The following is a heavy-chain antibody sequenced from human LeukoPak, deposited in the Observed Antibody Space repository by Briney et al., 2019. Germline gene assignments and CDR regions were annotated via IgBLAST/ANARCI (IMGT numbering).Heavy chain of an antibody. CDR2: ISSSGSTI. CDR3: ARVLYYYDSSGYSYYFDY. J-gene: IGHJ4*02. CDR1: GFTFSDYY. V-gene: IGHV3-11*04. Sequence: PGGSLRLSCAASGFTFSDYYMSWIRQAPGKGLEWVSYISSSGSTIYYADSVKGRFTISRDNAKNSLYLQMNSLRAEDTAVYYCARVLYYYDSSGYSYYFDYWGQGTLVTVSS. D-gene: IGHD3-22*01.